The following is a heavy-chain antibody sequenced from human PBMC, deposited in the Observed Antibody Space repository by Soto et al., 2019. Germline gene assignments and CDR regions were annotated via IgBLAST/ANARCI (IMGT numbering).Heavy chain of an antibody. Sequence: GASVKVSCKASGGTFSSYAISWVRQAPGQGLEWMGGIIPIFGTANYAQKFQGRVTITADESTSTAYMELSSLRSEDTAVYYCARGPRGRRVIRWFDPWDKGTLVTVSS. CDR3: ARGPRGRRVIRWFDP. CDR2: IIPIFGTA. CDR1: GGTFSSYA. D-gene: IGHD3-10*01. J-gene: IGHJ5*02. V-gene: IGHV1-69*13.